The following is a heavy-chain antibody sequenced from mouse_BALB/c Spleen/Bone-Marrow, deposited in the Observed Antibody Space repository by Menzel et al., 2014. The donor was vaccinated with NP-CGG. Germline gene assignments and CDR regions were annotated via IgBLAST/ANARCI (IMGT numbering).Heavy chain of an antibody. V-gene: IGHV14-3*02. CDR3: DRWAFYAMDY. Sequence: EVQLQQSGAELVKPGASVKLSCTASGFNIKDTYMHWVKQRPEQGLEWIGRIDPANGNTKYDPTFQGKATITADTSSNTVSLQHSSLTSEDTPLYYCDRWAFYAMDYWGQGTSVTVSS. J-gene: IGHJ4*01. CDR1: GFNIKDTY. CDR2: IDPANGNT.